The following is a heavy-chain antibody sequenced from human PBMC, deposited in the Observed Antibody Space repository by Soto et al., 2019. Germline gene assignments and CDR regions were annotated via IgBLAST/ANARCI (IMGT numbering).Heavy chain of an antibody. D-gene: IGHD4-4*01. CDR2: ISSSGSTI. CDR3: ARGGGLQPAAFDI. V-gene: IGHV3-11*01. J-gene: IGHJ3*02. Sequence: GGSLRLSCAASGFTFIDYYMSWIRQAPGKGLEWVSYISSSGSTIYYADSVKGRFTISRNTSISTAYMELSSLRSEDTAVYYCARGGGLQPAAFDIWGQGTMVTVSS. CDR1: GFTFIDYY.